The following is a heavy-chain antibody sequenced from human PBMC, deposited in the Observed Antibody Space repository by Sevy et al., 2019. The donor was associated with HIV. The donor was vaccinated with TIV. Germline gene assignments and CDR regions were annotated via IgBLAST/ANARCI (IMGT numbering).Heavy chain of an antibody. V-gene: IGHV3-7*01. Sequence: GGSLRLSCAASGFTFSSYWMSWVRQAPGKGLEWVANIKQDGSEKYYVDSVKGRFTISRDNAKNSLYLQMNSLRVEDTAVYYCAREAHYYDSSGYYRNAFDIWGQGTMVTVSS. D-gene: IGHD3-22*01. CDR1: GFTFSSYW. J-gene: IGHJ3*02. CDR3: AREAHYYDSSGYYRNAFDI. CDR2: IKQDGSEK.